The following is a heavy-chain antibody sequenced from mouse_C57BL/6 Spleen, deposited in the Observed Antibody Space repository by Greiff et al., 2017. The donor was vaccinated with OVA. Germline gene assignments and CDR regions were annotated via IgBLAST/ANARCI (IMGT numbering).Heavy chain of an antibody. J-gene: IGHJ4*01. CDR1: GYAFSSSW. D-gene: IGHD1-3*01. CDR2: IYPGDGDT. V-gene: IGHV1-82*01. CDR3: ARDYIAMDY. Sequence: QVQLQQSGPELVKPGASVKISCKASGYAFSSSWMNWVKQRPGKGLDWIGRIYPGDGDTNYNGKFKGKATLTADKSSSTAYMQLSSLTSEDSAVYFCARDYIAMDYWGQGTSVTVSS.